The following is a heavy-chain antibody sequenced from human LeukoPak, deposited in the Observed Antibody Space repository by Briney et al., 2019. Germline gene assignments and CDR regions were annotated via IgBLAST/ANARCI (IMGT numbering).Heavy chain of an antibody. CDR3: ATSVIAATRTTDY. Sequence: PGGSLRLSCAASGFTFSGSAMHWVRQASGKGLEWIGRIRSRANNYAPAYAASVKGRFTISKDDSKNTAYLEMNSLKTEDTAVYYCATSVIAATRTTDYWGQGTLVTVSS. CDR2: IRSRANNYAP. CDR1: GFTFSGSA. J-gene: IGHJ4*02. V-gene: IGHV3-73*01. D-gene: IGHD2-15*01.